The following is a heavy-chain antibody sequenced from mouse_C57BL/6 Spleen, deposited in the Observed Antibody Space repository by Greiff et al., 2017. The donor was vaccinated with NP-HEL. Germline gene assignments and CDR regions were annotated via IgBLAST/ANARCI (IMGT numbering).Heavy chain of an antibody. J-gene: IGHJ1*03. V-gene: IGHV1-52*01. CDR1: GYTFTSYW. CDR3: ARSTMVTTGFWYFDV. D-gene: IGHD2-2*01. CDR2: IDPSDSET. Sequence: VQLQQPGAELVRPGSSVKLSCKASGYTFTSYWMHWVKQRPIQGLEWIGNIDPSDSETHYNQKFKDKATLTVDKSSSTAYMQLSSLTSEDSAVYYCARSTMVTTGFWYFDVWGTGTTVTVSS.